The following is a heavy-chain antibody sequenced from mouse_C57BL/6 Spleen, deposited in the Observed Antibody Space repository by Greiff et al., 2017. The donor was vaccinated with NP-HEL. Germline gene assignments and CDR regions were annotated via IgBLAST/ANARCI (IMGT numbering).Heavy chain of an antibody. Sequence: VQLQQSGAELAKPGASVKLSCKASGYTFTSYWMHWVKQRPGQGLEWIGYINPSSGYTKYNQKFKDKATLTADKSSSTAYMQLSSLTYEDSAVYYCVRWRDDYGWYFDVWGTGTTVTVSS. CDR3: VRWRDDYGWYFDV. CDR1: GYTFTSYW. V-gene: IGHV1-7*01. CDR2: INPSSGYT. J-gene: IGHJ1*03. D-gene: IGHD2-4*01.